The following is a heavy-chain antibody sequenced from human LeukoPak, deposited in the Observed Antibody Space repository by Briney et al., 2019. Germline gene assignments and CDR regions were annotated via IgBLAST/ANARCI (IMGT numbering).Heavy chain of an antibody. CDR2: INPNSGGT. V-gene: IGHV1-2*02. Sequence: ASVKVSYKASGYTFTGYYMHWVRQAPGQGLEWMGWINPNSGGTNYAQKFQGRVTMTRDTSISTAYMELSRLRSDDTAVYYCAREKDYYDSSVDYWGQGTLVTVSS. CDR3: AREKDYYDSSVDY. CDR1: GYTFTGYY. D-gene: IGHD3-22*01. J-gene: IGHJ4*02.